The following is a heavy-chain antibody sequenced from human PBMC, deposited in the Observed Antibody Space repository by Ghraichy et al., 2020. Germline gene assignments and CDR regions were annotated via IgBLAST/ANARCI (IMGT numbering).Heavy chain of an antibody. CDR3: AGGLGGDYYFDY. D-gene: IGHD3-16*01. Sequence: GGSLRLSCAASGFTFSSYAMSWVRQAPGKGLEWVSAISGSGGSTYYADSVKGRFTISRDNSKTTLYLQMNSLRAEDTAVYYCAGGLGGDYYFDYWGQGTLVTVSS. V-gene: IGHV3-23*01. CDR2: ISGSGGST. J-gene: IGHJ4*02. CDR1: GFTFSSYA.